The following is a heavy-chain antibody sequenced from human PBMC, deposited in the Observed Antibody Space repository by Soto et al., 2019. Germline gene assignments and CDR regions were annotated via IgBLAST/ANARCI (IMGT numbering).Heavy chain of an antibody. Sequence: ASVKVSCKASGYTFTSYVINCVRQATGQGLEWMGWMNPNSGNTGYAQKFQGRVTMTRNTSISTAYMELSSLRSEDTAVYYCARGEKYCSSTSCHGRYYYYMDVWGKGTTVTVSS. CDR2: MNPNSGNT. J-gene: IGHJ6*03. D-gene: IGHD2-2*01. V-gene: IGHV1-8*01. CDR3: ARGEKYCSSTSCHGRYYYYMDV. CDR1: GYTFTSYV.